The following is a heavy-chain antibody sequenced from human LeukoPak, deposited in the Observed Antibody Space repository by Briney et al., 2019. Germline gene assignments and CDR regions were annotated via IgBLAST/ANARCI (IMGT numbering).Heavy chain of an antibody. CDR2: INHSGST. CDR3: AKEFRGGWPFDY. CDR1: GYSISSGYY. Sequence: PSETLSLTCTVSGYSISSGYYWGWIRQPPGKGLEWIGEINHSGSTNYNPSLKSRVTISVDTSKNQFSLKLSSVTAADTAVYYCAKEFRGGWPFDYWGQGTLVTVSS. J-gene: IGHJ4*02. V-gene: IGHV4-38-2*02. D-gene: IGHD6-19*01.